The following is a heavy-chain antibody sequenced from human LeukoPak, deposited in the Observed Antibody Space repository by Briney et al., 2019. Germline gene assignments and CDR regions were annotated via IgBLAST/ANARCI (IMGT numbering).Heavy chain of an antibody. Sequence: SETLSLTCTVSGGSISSYYWSWIRQPPGKGLEWIGYIYYSGSTNYNPSLKSRVTISVDTSKNQFSLKLSSVTAADTAVYYCARFDVVVVAATYGGFDPWGQGTLVTVSS. CDR3: ARFDVVVVAATYGGFDP. J-gene: IGHJ5*02. CDR2: IYYSGST. D-gene: IGHD2-15*01. V-gene: IGHV4-59*01. CDR1: GGSISSYY.